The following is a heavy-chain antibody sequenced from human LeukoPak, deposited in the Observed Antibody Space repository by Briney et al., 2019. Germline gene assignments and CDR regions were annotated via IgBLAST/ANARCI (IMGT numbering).Heavy chain of an antibody. CDR2: IKDDGSVK. D-gene: IGHD2-21*01. Sequence: GGSLRLSCEASGFTFSTYWMKWVRQAPGKGLEWVANIKDDGSVKNHVDSLKGRFSISRDNARNSLYLQISSLRAEDTAVYYCAREVVATASAFDCWGQGTLVTVSS. J-gene: IGHJ4*02. CDR3: AREVVATASAFDC. V-gene: IGHV3-7*03. CDR1: GFTFSTYW.